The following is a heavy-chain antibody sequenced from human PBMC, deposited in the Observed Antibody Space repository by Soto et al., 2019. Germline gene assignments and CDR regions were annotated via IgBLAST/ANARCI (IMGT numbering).Heavy chain of an antibody. Sequence: SGPTLVNPTQTLTLTCTFSGFSLSTSGMCVSWIRQPPGKALEWLALIDWDDDKYYSTSLKTKLTISKDTSKNQVVLTMTNMDRIDTPTYYCARLYTSPAHSSGPGGAFDIWGQWAMVTVS. D-gene: IGHD3-22*01. CDR3: ARLYTSPAHSSGPGGAFDI. CDR2: IDWDDDK. V-gene: IGHV2-70*01. J-gene: IGHJ3*02. CDR1: GFSLSTSGMC.